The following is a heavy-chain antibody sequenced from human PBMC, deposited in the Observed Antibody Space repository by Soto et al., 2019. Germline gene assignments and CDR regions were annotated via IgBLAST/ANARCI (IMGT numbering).Heavy chain of an antibody. CDR3: ARSKRWFGDTLGMDV. CDR2: IYYSGST. V-gene: IGHV4-39*01. CDR1: GGSISSRGYY. J-gene: IGHJ6*02. Sequence: SETLSLTCTVSGGSISSRGYYWGWIRQPPGKGLEWIGTIYYSGSTYYNPSLKSRVTISVDTSKNQFSLKLSSVTAADTAVYYCARSKRWFGDTLGMDVWGQGTTVTVSS. D-gene: IGHD3-10*01.